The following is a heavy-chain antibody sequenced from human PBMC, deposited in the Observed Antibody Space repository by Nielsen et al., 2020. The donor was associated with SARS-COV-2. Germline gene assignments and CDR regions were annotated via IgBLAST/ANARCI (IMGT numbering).Heavy chain of an antibody. Sequence: SETLSLTCTVSGVSISSAEYYWVWIRQPPGKGLEWIGSVYVTGSTFYNPSLQSRATISLDTSRNQFTLNLNSVTAADTAVYFCARGGESYYDHLDYWGQGTVVTVSS. J-gene: IGHJ4*02. CDR3: ARGGESYYDHLDY. D-gene: IGHD1-26*01. CDR1: GVSISSAEYY. V-gene: IGHV4-39*06. CDR2: VYVTGST.